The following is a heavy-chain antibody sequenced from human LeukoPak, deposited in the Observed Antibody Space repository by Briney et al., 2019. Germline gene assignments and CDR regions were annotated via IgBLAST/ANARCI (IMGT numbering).Heavy chain of an antibody. Sequence: PSETLSLTCAVSGGSISSGGYSWSWIRQPPGKGLEWIGYIYHSGSTYYNPSLKSRVTISVDRSKNQFSLKLSSVTAADTAVYYCARDEGYGSGYEAFDIWGQGAMVTVSS. V-gene: IGHV4-30-2*01. CDR3: ARDEGYGSGYEAFDI. CDR2: IYHSGST. J-gene: IGHJ3*02. D-gene: IGHD3-10*01. CDR1: GGSISSGGYS.